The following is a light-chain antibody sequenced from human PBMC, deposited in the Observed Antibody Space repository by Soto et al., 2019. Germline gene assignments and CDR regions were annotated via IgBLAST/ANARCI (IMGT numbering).Light chain of an antibody. J-gene: IGKJ5*01. CDR2: KAS. CDR1: QSISVW. V-gene: IGKV1-5*03. CDR3: QQLNFFPIT. Sequence: DIQMTQSPSTLSASVGDRVTITCRASQSISVWLAWYQQTAGKAPNLLIYKASRLESGVPSRFSGSGSETEFTLTITSLQPEDFATYYCQQLNFFPITFGQGTRLEIK.